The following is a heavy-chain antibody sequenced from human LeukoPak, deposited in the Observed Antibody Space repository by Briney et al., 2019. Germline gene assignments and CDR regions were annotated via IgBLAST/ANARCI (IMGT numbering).Heavy chain of an antibody. D-gene: IGHD1-26*01. Sequence: RRSLRLSCAASGFTFSSYAMHWVRQAPGKGLEWVAVISYDGSNKYYADSVKGLFTISRDNSKNTLYLQMNSLRAEDTAVYYCASLGWELLRYFDYWGQGTLVTVSS. V-gene: IGHV3-30-3*01. CDR2: ISYDGSNK. J-gene: IGHJ4*02. CDR1: GFTFSSYA. CDR3: ASLGWELLRYFDY.